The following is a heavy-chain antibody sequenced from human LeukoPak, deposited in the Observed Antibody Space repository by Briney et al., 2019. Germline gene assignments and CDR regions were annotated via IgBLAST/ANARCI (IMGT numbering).Heavy chain of an antibody. V-gene: IGHV3-74*01. CDR3: ATQDILDY. Sequence: GGSLRLSCEASGFAFSSYWMHWVRQAPGEGLVWVSRIDNVGSSTQYADSVEGRFTISRDNAKNTVYLQMNSLRAEDTAMYYCATQDILDYWGQGTLVTVSS. CDR2: IDNVGSST. CDR1: GFAFSSYW. J-gene: IGHJ4*02.